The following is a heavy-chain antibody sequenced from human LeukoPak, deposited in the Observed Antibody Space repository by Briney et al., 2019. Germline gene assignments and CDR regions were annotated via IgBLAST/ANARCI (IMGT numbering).Heavy chain of an antibody. V-gene: IGHV3-30-3*01. D-gene: IGHD2-15*01. CDR2: ISYDGSNK. Sequence: GSLRLPCAASGFTFSSYAMHWVRQAPGKGLEWVAVISYDGSNKYYADSVKGRFTISRDNSKNTLYLQMNSLRAEDTAVYYCARDLAATKLDYWGQGTLVTVSS. CDR3: ARDLAATKLDY. CDR1: GFTFSSYA. J-gene: IGHJ4*02.